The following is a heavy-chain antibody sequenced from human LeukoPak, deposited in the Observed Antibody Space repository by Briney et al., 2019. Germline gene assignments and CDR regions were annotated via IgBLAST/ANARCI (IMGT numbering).Heavy chain of an antibody. J-gene: IGHJ4*02. CDR3: TTATELIVATIPDN. D-gene: IGHD5-12*01. CDR2: IKTKTDGATT. Sequence: GGSLTLSCAASGFTFSDVWMTWVRQAPGRGLEWVGRIKTKTDGATTDYAAPVKGRFTILRDDSANMLYLQMTSLRTEDTALYYCTTATELIVATIPDNWGQGTLATVSS. CDR1: GFTFSDVW. V-gene: IGHV3-15*01.